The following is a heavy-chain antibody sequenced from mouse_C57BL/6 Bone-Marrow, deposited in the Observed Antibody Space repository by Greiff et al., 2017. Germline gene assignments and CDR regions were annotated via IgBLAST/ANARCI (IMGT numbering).Heavy chain of an antibody. CDR2: ISYDGSN. CDR3: AREKVYYGNYLYAMDY. Sequence: DVKLQESGPGLVKPSQSLSLTCSVTGYSITSGYYWNWLRQFPGNKLEWMGYISYDGSNNYNPSLKNRISITRDTSKNQFFLKLNSVTTEDTATYYCAREKVYYGNYLYAMDYWGQGTSVTVSS. CDR1: GYSITSGYY. J-gene: IGHJ4*01. D-gene: IGHD2-1*01. V-gene: IGHV3-6*01.